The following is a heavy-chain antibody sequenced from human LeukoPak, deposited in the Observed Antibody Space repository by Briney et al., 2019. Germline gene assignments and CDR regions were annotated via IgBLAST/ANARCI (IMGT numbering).Heavy chain of an antibody. CDR1: GFTFGSYA. Sequence: HPGGSLRLSCAASGFTFGSYAMSWVRQAPGKGLEWVSAISGSGGSTYYADSVKGRFTISRDNSKNTLYLQMNSLRAEDTAVYYCAKSHYSSSWYGQYYYYGMDVWGQGTTVTVSS. CDR2: ISGSGGST. D-gene: IGHD6-13*01. CDR3: AKSHYSSSWYGQYYYYGMDV. V-gene: IGHV3-23*01. J-gene: IGHJ6*02.